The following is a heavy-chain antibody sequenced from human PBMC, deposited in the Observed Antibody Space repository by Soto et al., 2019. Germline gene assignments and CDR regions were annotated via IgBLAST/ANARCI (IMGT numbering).Heavy chain of an antibody. CDR2: INSDGSST. Sequence: GGSLRLSCAASGFTFSSYWMHWVRQAPGKGLVWVSRINSDGSSTSYADSVKGRFTISRDNAKNTLYLQMNSLRAEDTAVYYCARPTRLWFGELLPDNWFDPWGQGTLVTVSS. D-gene: IGHD3-10*01. J-gene: IGHJ5*02. CDR1: GFTFSSYW. CDR3: ARPTRLWFGELLPDNWFDP. V-gene: IGHV3-74*01.